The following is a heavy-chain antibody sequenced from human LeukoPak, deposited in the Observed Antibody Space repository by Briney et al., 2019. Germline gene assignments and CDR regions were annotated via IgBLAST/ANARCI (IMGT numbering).Heavy chain of an antibody. D-gene: IGHD3-3*01. Sequence: PSETLSLTCTVSGGSINIYYWSWIRQPPGKGLEWVGYIYYSGSTNYNPSLKSRVTISVDTSKNQFSLKLSSVTAADTAVYYCARAVTIFMGWYDPWGQGTLVTVSS. CDR3: ARAVTIFMGWYDP. CDR1: GGSINIYY. V-gene: IGHV4-59*01. CDR2: IYYSGST. J-gene: IGHJ5*02.